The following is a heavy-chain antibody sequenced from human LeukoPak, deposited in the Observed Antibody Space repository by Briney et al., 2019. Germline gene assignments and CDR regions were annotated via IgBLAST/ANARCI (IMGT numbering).Heavy chain of an antibody. V-gene: IGHV4-39*07. CDR2: IYYSGST. CDR3: ARDANPAFDY. J-gene: IGHJ4*02. D-gene: IGHD2-15*01. CDR1: GGSISSSSYY. Sequence: SETLSLTCTVSGGSISSSSYYWGWIRQPPGKGLERIGSIYYSGSTYYNPSLKSRVTISVDTSKNQFSLKLSSVTAADTAVYYCARDANPAFDYWGQGTLVTVSS.